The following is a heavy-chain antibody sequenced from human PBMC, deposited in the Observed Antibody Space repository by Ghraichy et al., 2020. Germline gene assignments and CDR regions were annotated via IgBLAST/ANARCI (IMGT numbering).Heavy chain of an antibody. CDR3: AKDTGFECVLGSVFDY. CDR2: ISWNSGSI. Sequence: GGSLRLSCAASGFTFDDYAMHWVRQAPGKGLEWVSGISWNSGSIGYADSVKGRFTISRDNAKNSLYLQMNSLRAEDTALYYCAKDTGFECVLGSVFDYWGQGTLVTVSS. CDR1: GFTFDDYA. V-gene: IGHV3-9*01. J-gene: IGHJ4*02. D-gene: IGHD2-8*01.